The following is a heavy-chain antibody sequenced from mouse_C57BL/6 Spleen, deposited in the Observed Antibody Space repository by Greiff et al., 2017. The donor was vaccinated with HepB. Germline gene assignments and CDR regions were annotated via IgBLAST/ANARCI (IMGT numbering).Heavy chain of an antibody. Sequence: VQLQQSGPGLVQPSQSLSITCTVSGFSLTSYGVHWVRQSPGKGLEWLGVIWSGGSTDYNAAFISRLSISKDNSKSQVFFKMNSLQADDTAIYYCARAIYYYGSSWYYFDYWGQGTTLTVSS. J-gene: IGHJ2*01. CDR3: ARAIYYYGSSWYYFDY. CDR2: IWSGGST. V-gene: IGHV2-2*01. D-gene: IGHD1-1*01. CDR1: GFSLTSYG.